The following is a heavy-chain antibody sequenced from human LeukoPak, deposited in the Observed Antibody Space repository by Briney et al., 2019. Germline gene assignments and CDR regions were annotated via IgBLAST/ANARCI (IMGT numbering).Heavy chain of an antibody. CDR2: IYYSGST. CDR3: ASGRSSGVFDYYYMDV. D-gene: IGHD3-10*01. V-gene: IGHV4-39*02. Sequence: SETLSLTCTVSGGSIGSSSYYWGWIRQPPGKGLEWIGSIYYSGSTDYNPSLKSRVTISVETSKNHLSLKLSSVTAADTAVYYCASGRSSGVFDYYYMDVWGKGTTVTVSS. CDR1: GGSIGSSSYY. J-gene: IGHJ6*03.